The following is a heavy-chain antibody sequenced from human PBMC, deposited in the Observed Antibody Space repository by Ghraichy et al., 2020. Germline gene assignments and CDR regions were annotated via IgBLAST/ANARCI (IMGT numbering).Heavy chain of an antibody. V-gene: IGHV1-69*13. CDR1: GGTFNIYA. Sequence: SVKVSCKASGGTFNIYAINWVQQAPGQGLQWMGGINPIVGTANHAQKFQGRVTITADEVTRTAYMELSSLTSEDTAIYYCARQSYGLDVWGQGTTVIVSS. D-gene: IGHD3-16*01. CDR2: INPIVGTA. CDR3: ARQSYGLDV. J-gene: IGHJ6*02.